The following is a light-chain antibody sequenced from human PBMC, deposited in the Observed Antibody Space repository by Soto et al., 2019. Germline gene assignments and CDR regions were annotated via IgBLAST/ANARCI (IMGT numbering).Light chain of an antibody. Sequence: SSALTQPPSVSVAPGQTARITCGGNNIGSTSVHWYQQRPGQAPVLVVYDDNDRPSGIPERFSGSNSENTATLTITRVEAGDEADYYCQVWNITTDHYVFGTGTKV. J-gene: IGLJ1*01. CDR1: NIGSTS. V-gene: IGLV3-21*02. CDR3: QVWNITTDHYV. CDR2: DDN.